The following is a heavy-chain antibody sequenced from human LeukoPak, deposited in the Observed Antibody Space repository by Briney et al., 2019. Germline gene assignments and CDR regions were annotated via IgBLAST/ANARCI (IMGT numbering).Heavy chain of an antibody. CDR1: GFTFSSYG. J-gene: IGHJ4*02. CDR3: AKDGEEMATMAYLDY. D-gene: IGHD5-24*01. CDR2: ISYDGSNK. V-gene: IGHV3-30*18. Sequence: GGSLRLSCAASGFTFSSYGMHWVRQAPGKGLEGGAVISYDGSNKYYADSVKGRFTISRDNSKNTLYLQMNSLRAEDTAVYYCAKDGEEMATMAYLDYWGQGTLVTVSS.